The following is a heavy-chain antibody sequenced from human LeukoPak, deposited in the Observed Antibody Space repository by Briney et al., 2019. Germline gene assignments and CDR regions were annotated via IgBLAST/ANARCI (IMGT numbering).Heavy chain of an antibody. Sequence: GGSLRLSCAASGFTFSSYSMNWVRQAPGKGLEWVSSISSSSSYIYYADSVKGRFTISRDNAKNSLYLQMNSLRAEDTAVYYCAKEINGDWGYYYFYYGMDVWGQGTTVTVSS. CDR3: AKEINGDWGYYYFYYGMDV. J-gene: IGHJ6*02. CDR2: ISSSSSYI. D-gene: IGHD4-17*01. V-gene: IGHV3-21*01. CDR1: GFTFSSYS.